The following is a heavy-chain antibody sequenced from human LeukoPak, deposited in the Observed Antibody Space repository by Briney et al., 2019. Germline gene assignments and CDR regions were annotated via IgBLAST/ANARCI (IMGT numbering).Heavy chain of an antibody. CDR3: ARVRGTNSWFDY. V-gene: IGHV1-18*04. Sequence: GASVKVSCKASGFTFTVYNIHWVRQAPGQGLEWMGWISAYNGNTNYAQKLQGRVTMTTDTSTSTAYMELRSLRSDDTAVYYCARVRGTNSWFDYWGQGTLVTVSS. CDR2: ISAYNGNT. J-gene: IGHJ4*02. D-gene: IGHD6-13*01. CDR1: GFTFTVYN.